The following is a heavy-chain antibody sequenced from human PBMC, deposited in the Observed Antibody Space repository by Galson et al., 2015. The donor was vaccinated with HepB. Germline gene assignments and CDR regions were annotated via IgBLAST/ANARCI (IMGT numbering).Heavy chain of an antibody. CDR3: ARSLGSGSYRAYYGMDV. V-gene: IGHV3-11*03. D-gene: IGHD3-10*01. J-gene: IGHJ6*02. CDR1: GFTFSDYY. CDR2: ISSSSSYT. Sequence: SLRLSCAASGFTFSDYYMSWIRQAPGKGLEWVSYISSSSSYTNYADSVKGRFTISRDNAKNSLYLQMNSLRAEDTAVYYCARSLGSGSYRAYYGMDVWGQGTTVTVSS.